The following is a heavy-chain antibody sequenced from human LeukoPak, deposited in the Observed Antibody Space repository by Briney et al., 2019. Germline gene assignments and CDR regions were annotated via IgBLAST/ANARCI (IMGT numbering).Heavy chain of an antibody. CDR2: ISYDGSNK. CDR1: GFTFSSYG. Sequence: GRSLRLSCAASGFTFSSYGMHWVRQAPGKGLEWVAVISYDGSNKYYADSVKGRFTISRDNSKNTLYLQMNSLRAEDTAVYYCAKDQSGVGATDYWGRGTLVTVSS. CDR3: AKDQSGVGATDY. J-gene: IGHJ4*02. D-gene: IGHD1-26*01. V-gene: IGHV3-30*18.